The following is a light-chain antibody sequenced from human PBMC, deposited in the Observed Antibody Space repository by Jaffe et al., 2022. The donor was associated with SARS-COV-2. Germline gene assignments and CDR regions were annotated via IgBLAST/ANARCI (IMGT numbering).Light chain of an antibody. Sequence: QSALTQPRSVSGSPGQSVTISCTGTSSDVGGYNFVSWHQQHPGRAPKLMIYDVTKRPSGVPDRFSGSKSGNTASLTISGLQTEDEADYYCYSYAGTKNLLFGGGTKLTVL. CDR2: DVT. CDR1: SSDVGGYNF. V-gene: IGLV2-11*01. J-gene: IGLJ2*01. CDR3: YSYAGTKNLL.